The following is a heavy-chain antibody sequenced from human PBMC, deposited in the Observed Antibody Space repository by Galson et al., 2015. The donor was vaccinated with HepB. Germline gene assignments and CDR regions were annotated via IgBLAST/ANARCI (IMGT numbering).Heavy chain of an antibody. J-gene: IGHJ5*02. Sequence: SLRLSCAASGFTFSSYGMHWVRQAPGKGLEWVAVIWYDGSNKYYADSVKGRFTISRDNSKNTLYLQMNSLRAEDTAVYYCARDRGELAYCGGDCYPNWFDPWGQGTLVTVSS. D-gene: IGHD2-21*01. CDR2: IWYDGSNK. CDR1: GFTFSSYG. CDR3: ARDRGELAYCGGDCYPNWFDP. V-gene: IGHV3-33*01.